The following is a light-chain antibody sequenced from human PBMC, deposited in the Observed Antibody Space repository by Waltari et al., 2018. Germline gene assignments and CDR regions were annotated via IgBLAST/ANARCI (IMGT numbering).Light chain of an antibody. CDR1: SGHSNYA. Sequence: LTQSPSASASLGASVKLTCTLSSGHSNYAIAWHQQQPDKGPRYLMKVNSDGSHIKGDGIPDRFSGSSSGAERYLTISSLQSEDEADYYCQTGGFGIWVFGGGTKLTVL. J-gene: IGLJ3*02. CDR2: VNSDGSH. CDR3: QTGGFGIWV. V-gene: IGLV4-69*01.